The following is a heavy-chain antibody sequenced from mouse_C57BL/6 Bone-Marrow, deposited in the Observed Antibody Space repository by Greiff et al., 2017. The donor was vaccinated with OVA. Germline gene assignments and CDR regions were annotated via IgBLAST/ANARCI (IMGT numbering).Heavy chain of an antibody. CDR1: GFTFSDYG. J-gene: IGHJ3*01. CDR2: ISSGSSTI. CDR3: ATTFYGSSYGFAY. Sequence: EVQWVESGGGLVKPGGSLKLSCAASGFTFSDYGMHWVRQAPEKGLEWVAYISSGSSTIYYADTVKGRFTISRDNAKNTLFLQMTSLRSEDTAMYYCATTFYGSSYGFAYWGQGTLVTVSA. D-gene: IGHD1-1*01. V-gene: IGHV5-17*01.